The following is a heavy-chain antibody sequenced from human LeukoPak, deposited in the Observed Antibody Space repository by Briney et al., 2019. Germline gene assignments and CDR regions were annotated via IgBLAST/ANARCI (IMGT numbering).Heavy chain of an antibody. V-gene: IGHV1-2*02. D-gene: IGHD6-19*01. CDR2: INPNSGGT. CDR1: GYTFTGYY. CDR3: ARDLEGIAVAGTVDY. J-gene: IGHJ4*02. Sequence: ASVKVSCKASGYTFTGYYMHWVRQAPGQGLEWMGWINPNSGGTNYAQKFQGRVTMTRDTSTSTAYMELSRLRSDGTAVYYCARDLEGIAVAGTVDYWGQGTLVTVSS.